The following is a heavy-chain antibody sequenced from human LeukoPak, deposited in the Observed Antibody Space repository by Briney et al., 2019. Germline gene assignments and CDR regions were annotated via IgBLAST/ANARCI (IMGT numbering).Heavy chain of an antibody. CDR1: GGTFSSYA. Sequence: GASVKVSCKASGGTFSSYAISWVRQAPGQGLEWMGRIIPILGIANYAQKFQGRVTMTADKSTSTAYMELSSLRSEDTAVYYCARTYYYGSGSPRPFDYWGQGTLVTVSS. V-gene: IGHV1-69*04. D-gene: IGHD3-10*01. CDR2: IIPILGIA. CDR3: ARTYYYGSGSPRPFDY. J-gene: IGHJ4*02.